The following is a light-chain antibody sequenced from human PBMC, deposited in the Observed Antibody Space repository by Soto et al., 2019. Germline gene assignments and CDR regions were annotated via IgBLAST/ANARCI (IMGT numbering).Light chain of an antibody. Sequence: QSALTQPPSASGSPXQSVTXXCTGTSSDVGGYDFVSWYQQHPGKAPKLMIYEVSKRPSGVPDRFSGSKSGNTASLTVSGLQADDEADYFCTSYAGNNNVVFGGGTKLTVL. CDR2: EVS. J-gene: IGLJ2*01. CDR3: TSYAGNNNVV. V-gene: IGLV2-8*01. CDR1: SSDVGGYDF.